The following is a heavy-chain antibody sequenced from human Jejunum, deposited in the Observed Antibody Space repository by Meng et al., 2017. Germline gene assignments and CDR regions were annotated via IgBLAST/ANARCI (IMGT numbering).Heavy chain of an antibody. CDR2: IYYTGGT. J-gene: IGHJ4*02. V-gene: IGHV4-59*01. Sequence: GSLRLSCTVSGGSISSYYWSWIRQPPGKGPEWIGCIYYTGGTSYNPSLKSRVSISIDTSKNQFSLRLDSVTAADTATYYCARLRNDHIYEIDYWGQGTLVTGSS. CDR3: ARLRNDHIYEIDY. CDR1: GGSISSYY. D-gene: IGHD3-3*01.